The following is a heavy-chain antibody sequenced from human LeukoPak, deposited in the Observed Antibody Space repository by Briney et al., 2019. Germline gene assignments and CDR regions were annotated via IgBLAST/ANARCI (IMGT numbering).Heavy chain of an antibody. Sequence: GGSLRLSCAASGFSFSSYGMHWVRQAPGKGLEWVAYIWFDGTSTHYGDSVKGRFNISRDNSKNTLHLQMNSLRTEDTAVYHCAKDSGNWGIDYWGQGTLVTVSS. CDR1: GFSFSSYG. D-gene: IGHD3-16*01. J-gene: IGHJ4*02. V-gene: IGHV3-30*02. CDR3: AKDSGNWGIDY. CDR2: IWFDGTST.